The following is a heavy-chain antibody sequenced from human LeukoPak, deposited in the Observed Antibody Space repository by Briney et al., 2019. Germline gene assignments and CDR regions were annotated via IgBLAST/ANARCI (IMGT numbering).Heavy chain of an antibody. CDR1: GYTFTSYD. J-gene: IGHJ6*03. D-gene: IGHD3-10*01. Sequence: ASVTVSCKASGYTFTSYDINWVRQATGQGLEWMGWMNPNSGNTGYAQKFQGRVTMTRNTSISTAYMELSSLRSEDTAVYYCARARNYMVRGVIRLSYYYYYMDVWGKGTTVTISS. CDR3: ARARNYMVRGVIRLSYYYYYMDV. CDR2: MNPNSGNT. V-gene: IGHV1-8*01.